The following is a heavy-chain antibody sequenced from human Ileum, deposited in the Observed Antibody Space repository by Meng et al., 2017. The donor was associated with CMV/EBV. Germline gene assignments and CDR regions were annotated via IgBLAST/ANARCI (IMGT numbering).Heavy chain of an antibody. D-gene: IGHD5-18*01. CDR1: GYTFTGYY. CDR3: ARAMVPRDYYYYGMDV. J-gene: IGHJ6*02. Sequence: ASVKVSCKASGYTFTGYYMHWVRQAPGQGLEWMGWINPNSGGTNYAQKFQGRVTMTRDTSITTAYMGLSRLRSDDTAVYYCARAMVPRDYYYYGMDVWGQGTTVTVSS. CDR2: INPNSGGT. V-gene: IGHV1-2*02.